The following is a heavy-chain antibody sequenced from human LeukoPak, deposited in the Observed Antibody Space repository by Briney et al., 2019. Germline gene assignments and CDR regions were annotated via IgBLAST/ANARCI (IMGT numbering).Heavy chain of an antibody. D-gene: IGHD3-22*01. CDR2: IYSGGNT. CDR1: GFTVSSNY. CDR3: AREKIVVASTGAFDL. J-gene: IGHJ3*01. Sequence: PGGSLRLSCAASGFTVSSNYMSWVRQAPGKGLEWVSLIYSGGNTYYADSVKGRFTISRDNSKNTLYLQMNSLRAEDTAVYYCAREKIVVASTGAFDLWGQGTMVTVSS. V-gene: IGHV3-53*01.